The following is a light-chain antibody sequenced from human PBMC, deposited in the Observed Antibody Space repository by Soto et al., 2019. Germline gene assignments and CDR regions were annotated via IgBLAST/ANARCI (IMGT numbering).Light chain of an antibody. CDR3: QQHNNWPT. V-gene: IGKV3-11*01. Sequence: ELVFTQSPATLPLSPGERATLSCRASQSFSTYLAWYQQKPGQAPSLLIYGASKRATGIPARFSGSGSGTDFPLTISSLEPEDFAVYFCQQHNNWPTFGQGTRLEIK. J-gene: IGKJ5*01. CDR2: GAS. CDR1: QSFSTY.